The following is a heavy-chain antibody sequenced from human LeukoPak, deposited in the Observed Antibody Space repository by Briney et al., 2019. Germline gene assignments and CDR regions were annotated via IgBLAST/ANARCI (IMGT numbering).Heavy chain of an antibody. J-gene: IGHJ6*02. V-gene: IGHV1-46*01. Sequence: GASVKVSCKASGYSFTSYFIHWGRQAPGQGLEWMGIINPSGGSTSSSQKFQGRVTMTRDTSTNTVYLKLSSLRSEDTAVYFCARDQTDCSSTSCYNFHYGMDVWGQGTTVTVSS. D-gene: IGHD2-2*02. CDR3: ARDQTDCSSTSCYNFHYGMDV. CDR2: INPSGGST. CDR1: GYSFTSYF.